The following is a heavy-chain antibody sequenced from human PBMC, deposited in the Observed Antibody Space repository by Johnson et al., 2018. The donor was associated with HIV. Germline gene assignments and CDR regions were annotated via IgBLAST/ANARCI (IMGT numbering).Heavy chain of an antibody. J-gene: IGHJ3*01. CDR1: GFTFSDYY. D-gene: IGHD4-17*01. CDR2: ISSSGSTI. CDR3: TRDATPWGGDYVGYAFDL. V-gene: IGHV3-11*01. Sequence: QVQLVESGGGLVKPGGSLRLSCAASGFTFSDYYMSWIRQAPGKGLEWVSYISSSGSTIYYADSVKGRFTISRDDSKNTAYLQMNSLKTEDTAVYYCTRDATPWGGDYVGYAFDLWGQGTNVIVSS.